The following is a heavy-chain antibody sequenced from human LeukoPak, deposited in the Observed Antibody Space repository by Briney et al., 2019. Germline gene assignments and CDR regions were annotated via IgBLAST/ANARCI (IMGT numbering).Heavy chain of an antibody. CDR3: AKGEGVEMGTIFY. D-gene: IGHD5-24*01. J-gene: IGHJ4*02. CDR2: ISYDGSNK. Sequence: GGSLRLSCAASGFTFSSYGMHWVRQAPGKGLEWVAVISYDGSNKYSADSVKGRFTISRDNSKNTLYLQMNSLRAEDTAVYYCAKGEGVEMGTIFYWGQGTL. CDR1: GFTFSSYG. V-gene: IGHV3-30*18.